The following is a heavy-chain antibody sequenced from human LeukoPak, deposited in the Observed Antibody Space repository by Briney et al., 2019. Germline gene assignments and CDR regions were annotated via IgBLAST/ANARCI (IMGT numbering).Heavy chain of an antibody. CDR1: GFTFSSYG. J-gene: IGHJ4*02. CDR3: ARATDYDYVWGSYRYYFDH. Sequence: PGGSLRLSCAASGFTFSSYGMSWVRQAPGKGLEWVSAISGSGGTTYYADSVKGRFTISRDNSKNTLYLQMNSLRAEDTAVYYCARATDYDYVWGSYRYYFDHWGQGTLVTVSS. V-gene: IGHV3-23*01. CDR2: ISGSGGTT. D-gene: IGHD3-16*02.